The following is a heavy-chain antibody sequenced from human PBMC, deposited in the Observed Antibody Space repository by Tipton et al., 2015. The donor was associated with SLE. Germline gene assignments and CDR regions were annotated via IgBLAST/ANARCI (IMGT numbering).Heavy chain of an antibody. Sequence: LRLSCTVSGGSISSSNYYWGWLRQPPGKGLEWIGSISYSGSTSYNPSLKSRVTISVDTSTNQLSLRLSSVTAADTAVYYCARGGVGGYDYFDHWGQGTLVTVSS. V-gene: IGHV4-39*07. J-gene: IGHJ4*02. CDR1: GGSISSSNYY. D-gene: IGHD5-12*01. CDR2: ISYSGST. CDR3: ARGGVGGYDYFDH.